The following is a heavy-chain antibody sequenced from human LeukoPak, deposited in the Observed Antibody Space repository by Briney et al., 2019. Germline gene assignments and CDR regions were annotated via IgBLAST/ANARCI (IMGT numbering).Heavy chain of an antibody. J-gene: IGHJ4*02. CDR3: ARDSIGVLYYGSGSFMFDY. V-gene: IGHV3-21*01. CDR1: GFTFGSYS. CDR2: ISSSSSYI. D-gene: IGHD3-10*01. Sequence: GGSLRLSCAASGFTFGSYSMNWVRQAPGKGLEWVSSISSSSSYIYYADSVKGRFTISRDNAKNSLYLQMNSLRAEDTAVYYRARDSIGVLYYGSGSFMFDYWGQGTLVTVSS.